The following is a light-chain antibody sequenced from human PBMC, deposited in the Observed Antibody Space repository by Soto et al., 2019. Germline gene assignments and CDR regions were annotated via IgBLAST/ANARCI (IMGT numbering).Light chain of an antibody. CDR2: LAS. J-gene: IGKJ1*01. CDR3: MQALQTPA. V-gene: IGKV2-28*01. Sequence: DIVMTQSPLSLSVSPGEPASISCRSSQSLQHSNGYNYLDWYVQKPGQSPQILIYLASNRASGVPERFSGSGSGTDFTLKISRVEAEDVGTYYCMQALQTPAFGQGTKVEIK. CDR1: QSLQHSNGYNY.